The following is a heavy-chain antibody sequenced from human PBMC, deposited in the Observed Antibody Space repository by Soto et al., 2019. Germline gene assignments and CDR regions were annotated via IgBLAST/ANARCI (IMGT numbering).Heavy chain of an antibody. Sequence: QLQLQESGPGLVKPSETLSLTCTVSGGSISSSTYYWGRIRQPPGKGLEWIGMIYYSGSAYYNPSLKSRVTISIDTSKNQFSLRLSSVTAADTAVYYCARHGVDYGDYASYYYYGMDVWGRGTTVTVSS. CDR2: IYYSGSA. V-gene: IGHV4-39*01. CDR3: ARHGVDYGDYASYYYYGMDV. CDR1: GGSISSSTYY. J-gene: IGHJ6*02. D-gene: IGHD4-17*01.